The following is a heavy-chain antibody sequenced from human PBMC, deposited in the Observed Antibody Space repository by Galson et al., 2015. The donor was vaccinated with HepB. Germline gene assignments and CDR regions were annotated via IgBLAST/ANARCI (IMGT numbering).Heavy chain of an antibody. CDR2: ISYDGSNK. V-gene: IGHV3-30-3*01. D-gene: IGHD3-10*01. J-gene: IGHJ2*01. CDR3: ARDAGDEVLWYFDL. Sequence: SLRLSCAASGFTFSSYAMHWVRQAPGKGLEWVAVISYDGSNKYYADSVKGRFTLSRDNSKNTLYLQMNSLRAEDTAVYYCARDAGDEVLWYFDLWGRGTLVTVSS. CDR1: GFTFSSYA.